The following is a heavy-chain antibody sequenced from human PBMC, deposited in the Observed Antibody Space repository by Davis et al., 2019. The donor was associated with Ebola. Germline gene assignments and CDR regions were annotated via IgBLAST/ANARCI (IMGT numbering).Heavy chain of an antibody. CDR1: GYSFTSYW. CDR3: ARLGYCISTSCYGLDY. CDR2: IYPGDSDT. V-gene: IGHV5-51*01. D-gene: IGHD2-2*01. J-gene: IGHJ4*02. Sequence: GESLKISCKGSGYSFTSYWIGWARQMPGKGLEWKGIIYPGDSDTRYSPSFQGQVTISADKSISTAYLQWSSLKASDTAMYNCARLGYCISTSCYGLDYWGQGTLVTVSS.